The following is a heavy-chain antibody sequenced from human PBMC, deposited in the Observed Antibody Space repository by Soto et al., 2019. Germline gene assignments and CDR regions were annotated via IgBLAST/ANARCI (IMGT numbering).Heavy chain of an antibody. CDR3: ARAYSGYDWGSFDY. V-gene: IGHV2-5*02. CDR1: EFSLSINGLG. J-gene: IGHJ4*02. D-gene: IGHD5-12*01. Sequence: QITLKESGPTLVKPTQTLTLTCTFSEFSLSINGLGVGWIRQPPGKALEWLALIYRDDDKRYSPSLMSRLTITKDTSKNQVVLTMTNMDTMDTATYYCARAYSGYDWGSFDYWGQGTLVTVAS. CDR2: IYRDDDK.